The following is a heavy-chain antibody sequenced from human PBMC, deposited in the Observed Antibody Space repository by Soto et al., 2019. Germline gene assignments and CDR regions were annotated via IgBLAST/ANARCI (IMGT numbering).Heavy chain of an antibody. CDR3: ARGYPLWFPYFNYYMDV. J-gene: IGHJ6*02. Sequence: RALRLAFVPSLFTLDTYVSYSFREPAGRGLEWVEVSWYDRTNKDNANYVKGLYTIARNNCRTTLNLQMNRLRAEDTAVYYCARGYPLWFPYFNYYMDVWGQGTTVTVSS. D-gene: IGHD3-10*01. V-gene: IGHV3-33*07. CDR1: LFTLDTYV. CDR2: SWYDRTNK.